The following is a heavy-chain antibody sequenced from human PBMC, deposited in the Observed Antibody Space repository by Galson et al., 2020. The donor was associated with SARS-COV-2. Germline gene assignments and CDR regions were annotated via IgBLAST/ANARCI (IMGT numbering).Heavy chain of an antibody. D-gene: IGHD2-2*01. CDR3: ARESSSRDGDYYYYMDV. V-gene: IGHV1-2*04. J-gene: IGHJ6*03. Sequence: ASVKVYCKASGYTFTGYYMHWVRQAPGQGLEWMGWINPNSGGTNYAQKFQGWVTMTRDTSISKAYMELSRLRSDDTAVYYCARESSSRDGDYYYYMDVWGKGTTVTVSS. CDR2: INPNSGGT. CDR1: GYTFTGYY.